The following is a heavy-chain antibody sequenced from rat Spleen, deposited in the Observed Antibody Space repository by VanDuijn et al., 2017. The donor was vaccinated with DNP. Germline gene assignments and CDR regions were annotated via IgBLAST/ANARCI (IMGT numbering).Heavy chain of an antibody. CDR1: GFIFSKYG. Sequence: EVQLVESGGGLVQPGRSLKLSCVASGFIFSKYGMAWVRQAPTKGLEWVASVSYEGTTTYYGDSVKGRFTISRDNAKSTLYLQMNSLQTEDTAIYFCSRDRDSTGIRTWYFDFWGPGTMVTVSS. CDR3: SRDRDSTGIRTWYFDF. D-gene: IGHD1-4*01. V-gene: IGHV5-22*01. J-gene: IGHJ1*01. CDR2: VSYEGTTT.